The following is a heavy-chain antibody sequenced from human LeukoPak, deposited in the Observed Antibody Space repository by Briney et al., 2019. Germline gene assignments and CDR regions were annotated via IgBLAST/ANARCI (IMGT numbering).Heavy chain of an antibody. J-gene: IGHJ4*02. D-gene: IGHD3-22*01. CDR1: GGSISSSSYY. Sequence: SETLSLTCTVSGGSISSSSYYWGWIRQPSGKGLEWIGSIYYSGSTYYNPSLKSRVTISVDTSKNQFSLKLSSVTAADTAVYYCARLREGYDSSGYSFDYWGQGTLVTVSS. CDR3: ARLREGYDSSGYSFDY. V-gene: IGHV4-39*01. CDR2: IYYSGST.